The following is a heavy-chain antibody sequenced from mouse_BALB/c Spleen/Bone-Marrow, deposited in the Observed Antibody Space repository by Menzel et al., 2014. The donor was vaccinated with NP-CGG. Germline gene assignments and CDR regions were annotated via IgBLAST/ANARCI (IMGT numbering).Heavy chain of an antibody. CDR3: ASLLAY. CDR2: ISYDGSN. CDR1: GYSITSGYY. Sequence: VQPQQSGPGLVKPSQSLSLPCSVTGYSITSGYYWNWIRQFPGNKLEWMGYISYDGSNNYNPSLKNRISITRDTSKNQFFLKLNSVTTEDTATYYCASLLAYWGQGTLVTVSA. V-gene: IGHV3-6*02. J-gene: IGHJ3*01.